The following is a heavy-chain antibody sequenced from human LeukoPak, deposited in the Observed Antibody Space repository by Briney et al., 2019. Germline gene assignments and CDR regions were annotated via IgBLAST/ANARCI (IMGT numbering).Heavy chain of an antibody. D-gene: IGHD3-22*01. CDR2: IYSGGNT. V-gene: IGHV3-53*01. Sequence: PGGSLRLSCAVSGFTVSNNYMTWVRQAPGKGLEWVSVIYSGGNTYYADSVKGRFTISRDISKNTLYLQMNSLGAEDTAVYYCARQACDSRGFFRGVGELDYWGQGTLVTVSS. CDR3: ARQACDSRGFFRGVGELDY. J-gene: IGHJ4*02. CDR1: GFTVSNNY.